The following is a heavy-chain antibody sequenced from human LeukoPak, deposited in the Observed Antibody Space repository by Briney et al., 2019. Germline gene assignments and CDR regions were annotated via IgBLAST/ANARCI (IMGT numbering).Heavy chain of an antibody. CDR2: INHSGST. CDR3: ARLRRSVRGVIIIDY. Sequence: PSETLSLTCAVYGGSFSGYYWSWIRQPPGKGLEWIGEINHSGSTNYNPSLKSRVTISVDTSKNQFSLKLSSVTAADTAVYYRARLRRSVRGVIIIDYWGQGTLVTVSS. J-gene: IGHJ4*02. CDR1: GGSFSGYY. D-gene: IGHD3-10*01. V-gene: IGHV4-34*01.